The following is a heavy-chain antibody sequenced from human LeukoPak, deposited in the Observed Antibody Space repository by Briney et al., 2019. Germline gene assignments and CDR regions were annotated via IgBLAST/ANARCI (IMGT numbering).Heavy chain of an antibody. CDR2: INHSGST. Sequence: NTSETLSLTCAVYGGSFSGYYWSWIRQPPGKGLEWIGEINHSGSTNYNPSLKSRVTISVDTSKNQFSLKLSSVTAADTAVYYCARSRRRSGWYGSPWFDPWGQGTLVTVSS. J-gene: IGHJ5*02. CDR1: GGSFSGYY. D-gene: IGHD6-19*01. CDR3: ARSRRRSGWYGSPWFDP. V-gene: IGHV4-34*01.